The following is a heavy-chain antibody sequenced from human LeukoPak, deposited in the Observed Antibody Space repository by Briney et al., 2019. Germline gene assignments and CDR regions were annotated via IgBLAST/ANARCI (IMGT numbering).Heavy chain of an antibody. CDR3: ARDGLGSAFDY. Sequence: GGSLRLSCAASGFTFSSYWMTWLRQAPGKGLEWVANIKQDGSEEYYVDSVKGRLTISRDNAKNSLYLQMNSLRAEDTAVYYCARDGLGSAFDYWGQGTLVTVSS. V-gene: IGHV3-7*01. J-gene: IGHJ4*02. CDR1: GFTFSSYW. CDR2: IKQDGSEE. D-gene: IGHD3/OR15-3a*01.